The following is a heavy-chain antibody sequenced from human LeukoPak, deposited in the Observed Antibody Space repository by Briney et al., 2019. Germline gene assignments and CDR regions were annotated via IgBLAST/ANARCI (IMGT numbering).Heavy chain of an antibody. D-gene: IGHD7-27*01. Sequence: GGSLRLSCAASGFTFSNTWMAWVRQAPGKGLEWVSAISAGGTSTYYADSVKGRFTISRDNSKNTLYLQMNSLRAEDTAIYYCAKESANWGYNWFDPWGQGTLVTVSS. CDR3: AKESANWGYNWFDP. J-gene: IGHJ5*02. V-gene: IGHV3-23*01. CDR2: ISAGGTST. CDR1: GFTFSNTW.